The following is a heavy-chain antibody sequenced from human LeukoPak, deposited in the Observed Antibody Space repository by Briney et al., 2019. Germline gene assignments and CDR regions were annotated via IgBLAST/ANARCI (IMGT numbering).Heavy chain of an antibody. CDR3: AKGSSTTCPCYRDH. J-gene: IGHJ4*02. D-gene: IGHD2-2*01. V-gene: IGHV3-23*01. CDR2: ISATRGNT. CDR1: GFTFTNYA. Sequence: GGSLRLSCVASGFTFTNYAMSWVRQPPGKGLEWVSAISATRGNTYYADSVQGRFSISRDNSKNTLYLQMHSLRAEDTAVYYCAKGSSTTCPCYRDHWGQGTLVTVSS.